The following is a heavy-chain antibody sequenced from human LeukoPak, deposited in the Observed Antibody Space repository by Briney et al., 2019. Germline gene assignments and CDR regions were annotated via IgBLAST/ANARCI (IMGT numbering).Heavy chain of an antibody. V-gene: IGHV1-2*02. J-gene: IGHJ4*02. Sequence: ASVKVSCKASGYTFTGHYMHWVRQAPGQGLEWMGWINPKDAGTNFAQRFQGRVTMTRDTSISTVYMELSRLRSDDTALYYCARTLYIAAVPGGFDYWGQGTLVTVSS. CDR2: INPKDAGT. CDR3: ARTLYIAAVPGGFDY. D-gene: IGHD6-13*01. CDR1: GYTFTGHY.